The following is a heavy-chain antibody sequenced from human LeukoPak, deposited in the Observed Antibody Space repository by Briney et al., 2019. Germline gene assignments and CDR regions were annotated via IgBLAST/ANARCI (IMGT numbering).Heavy chain of an antibody. J-gene: IGHJ6*03. CDR2: IYAGDST. D-gene: IGHD2-21*01. CDR3: ARARGYSPVRYYYYYMDV. V-gene: IGHV3-53*01. CDR1: GLSVRENS. Sequence: GGSLRLSCAASGLSVRENSINWVRQAPGKGLEWVSVIYAGDSTYYADSVKGRFTISRDNAKNSLYLQMNSLRAEDTAVYYCARARGYSPVRYYYYYMDVWGKGTTVTISS.